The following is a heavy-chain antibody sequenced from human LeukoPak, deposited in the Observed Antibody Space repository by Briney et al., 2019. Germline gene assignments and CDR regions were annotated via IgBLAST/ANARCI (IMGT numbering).Heavy chain of an antibody. V-gene: IGHV1-18*01. CDR1: GYTFTSNG. D-gene: IGHD3-10*01. CDR3: ARDYLGPYYFDY. CDR2: ISSYNGNT. J-gene: IGHJ4*02. Sequence: ASVKVSCKASGYTFTSNGISWVRQAPGQGLEWMGWISSYNGNTKYAQKLQGRVTMTTDTSTNTAYMELRSLRSDDTAVYYCARDYLGPYYFDYWGQGTLVTVSS.